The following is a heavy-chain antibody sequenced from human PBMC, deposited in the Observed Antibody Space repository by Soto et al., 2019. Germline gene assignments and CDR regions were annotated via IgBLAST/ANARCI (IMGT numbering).Heavy chain of an antibody. D-gene: IGHD3-3*01. J-gene: IGHJ4*02. CDR1: GGSISSYY. CDR3: ARGTFGVVKD. Sequence: QVQLQESGPGLVKPSETLSLTCTVSGGSISSYYWSWIRQSPGQGLDWIGYMYYSGSTNYNPSLQRRVTISIDTSRNQFSLKLSSVTAADTAVYYCARGTFGVVKDWGQGTLVTVSS. V-gene: IGHV4-59*01. CDR2: MYYSGST.